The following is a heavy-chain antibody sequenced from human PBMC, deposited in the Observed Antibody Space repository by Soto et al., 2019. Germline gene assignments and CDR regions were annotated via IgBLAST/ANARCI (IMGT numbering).Heavy chain of an antibody. CDR3: ARGPLLNSARLYYYYYYMDV. D-gene: IGHD1-20*01. V-gene: IGHV4-34*01. J-gene: IGHJ6*03. CDR1: GGSFSGYY. Sequence: LPETLSLTCAVYGGSFSGYYWSWIRQPPGKGLEWIGEINHSGSTNYNPSLKSRVTITVDTSKNQYSLKLSSVTAADTVVYYFARGPLLNSARLYYYYYYMDVWGKGTTVTVS. CDR2: INHSGST.